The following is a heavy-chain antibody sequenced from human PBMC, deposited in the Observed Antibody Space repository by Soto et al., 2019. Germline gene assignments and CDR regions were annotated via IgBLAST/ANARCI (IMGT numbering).Heavy chain of an antibody. D-gene: IGHD6-19*01. J-gene: IGHJ4*02. V-gene: IGHV3-23*01. CDR1: GFTFSSYA. CDR3: ARYFRGSGRYFFDY. CDR2: ISGSGGST. Sequence: GGSLRLSCAASGFTFSSYAMSWVRQAPGKGLEWVSAISGSGGSTYYADSVQGRFTISRDNAKDSLYLQMNSLRGEDTAVYYCARYFRGSGRYFFDYWGQGTLVTVSS.